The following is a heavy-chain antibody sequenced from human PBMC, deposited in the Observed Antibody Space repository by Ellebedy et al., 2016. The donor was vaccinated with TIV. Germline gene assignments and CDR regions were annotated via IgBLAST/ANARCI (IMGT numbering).Heavy chain of an antibody. J-gene: IGHJ4*02. CDR2: ISADGNNK. D-gene: IGHD6-19*01. V-gene: IGHV3-30*04. CDR3: AKRLGIAVAGTADC. CDR1: GFTFSYFV. Sequence: GESLKISCVASGFTFSYFVMHWVRQAPGKGLEWVALISADGNNKYYADSVKGRFTISRDNSKNTLYLQMSSLRAEDTAVYYCAKRLGIAVAGTADCWGQGTLVTVAS.